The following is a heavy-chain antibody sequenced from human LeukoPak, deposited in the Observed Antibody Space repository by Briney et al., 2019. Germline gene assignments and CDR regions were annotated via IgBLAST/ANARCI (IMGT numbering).Heavy chain of an antibody. CDR1: GGSFSGYY. Sequence: PSETLSLTCAVYGGSFSGYYWSWIRQPPGKGLEWIGEINHSGSTSYNPSLKSRVTISVDTSKNQFSLKLSSVTAADTAVYYCARGSWGGFDPWGQGTLVTVSS. CDR3: ARGSWGGFDP. V-gene: IGHV4-34*01. CDR2: INHSGST. D-gene: IGHD3-16*01. J-gene: IGHJ5*02.